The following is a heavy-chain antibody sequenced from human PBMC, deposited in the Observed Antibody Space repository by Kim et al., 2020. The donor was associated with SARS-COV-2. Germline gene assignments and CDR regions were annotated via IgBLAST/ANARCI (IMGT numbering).Heavy chain of an antibody. CDR3: ARVRAADYGDYWFDP. V-gene: IGHV3-11*05. D-gene: IGHD4-17*01. Sequence: GGSLRLSCAASGFTFSDYYMSWIRQAPGKGLEWVSYISSSSSYTNYADSVKGRFTISRDNAKNSLYLQMNSLRAEDTAAYYCARVRAADYGDYWFDPWGQGTLVTVSS. CDR2: ISSSSSYT. J-gene: IGHJ5*02. CDR1: GFTFSDYY.